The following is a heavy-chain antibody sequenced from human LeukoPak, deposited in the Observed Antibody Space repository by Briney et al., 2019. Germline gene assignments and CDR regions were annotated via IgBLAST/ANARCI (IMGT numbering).Heavy chain of an antibody. D-gene: IGHD5-18*01. V-gene: IGHV3-7*01. J-gene: IGHJ3*02. CDR2: IKQDGSEK. CDR3: ARDGYSYGVDAFDI. Sequence: GGSLRLSCAASGFTFSSYWMSWVRQAPGKGLEWVANIKQDGSEKYYVDSVKGRFTISRDNAKNSLYLQMNSLRAEDTAVYYCARDGYSYGVDAFDIWGQGTMVTVSS. CDR1: GFTFSSYW.